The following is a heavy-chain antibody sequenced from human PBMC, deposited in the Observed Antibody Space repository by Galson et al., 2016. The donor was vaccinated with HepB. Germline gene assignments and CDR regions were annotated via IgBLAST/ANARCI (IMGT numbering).Heavy chain of an antibody. V-gene: IGHV3-30-3*01. CDR1: GFIFNNYA. D-gene: IGHD3/OR15-3a*01. Sequence: SLRLSCAASGFIFNNYAMHWVRQAPGKGLEWVAVISDDGSNKYYADSVKGRFTISRDNSKNTLYLQMNSLRAEDTAVFYCARDDFWTGPPSASFSFDYWGQRTLVTVSS. CDR3: ARDDFWTGPPSASFSFDY. J-gene: IGHJ4*02. CDR2: ISDDGSNK.